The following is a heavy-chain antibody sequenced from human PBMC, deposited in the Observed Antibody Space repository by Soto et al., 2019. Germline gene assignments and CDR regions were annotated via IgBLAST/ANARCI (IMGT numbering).Heavy chain of an antibody. V-gene: IGHV2-5*01. CDR2: IYWNEDK. Sequence: GSGPTLVNPTQTLTLTCTFSAFSLSTNGVGVGWIRQPPGKPLEWLAVIYWNEDKRYSRSLKSRLSITKDTSKNQVVLTMTTMDAVDTATYYCVHTVMVHTIAGGHYFDYWGQGILVTVSS. CDR3: VHTVMVHTIAGGHYFDY. CDR1: AFSLSTNGVG. D-gene: IGHD2-8*01. J-gene: IGHJ4*02.